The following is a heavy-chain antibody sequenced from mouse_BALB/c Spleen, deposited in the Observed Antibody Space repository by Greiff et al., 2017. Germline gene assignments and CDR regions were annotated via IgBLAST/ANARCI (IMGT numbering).Heavy chain of an antibody. J-gene: IGHJ2*01. CDR2: INPSTGYT. V-gene: IGHV1-7*01. Sequence: VQLQQSGAELAKPGASVKMSCKASGYTFTSYWMHWVKQRPGKGLEWIGYINPSTGYTEYNQKFKDKATLTADKSSSTAYMQLSSLTSEDSAVYYCARGPSATAPYYFDYWGQGTTLTVSS. CDR1: GYTFTSYW. D-gene: IGHD1-2*01. CDR3: ARGPSATAPYYFDY.